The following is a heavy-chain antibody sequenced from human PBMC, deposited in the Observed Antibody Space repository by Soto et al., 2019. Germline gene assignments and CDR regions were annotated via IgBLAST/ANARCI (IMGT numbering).Heavy chain of an antibody. V-gene: IGHV3-53*04. D-gene: IGHD3-10*01. CDR1: GFTVSSNY. CDR2: IYSGGST. Sequence: PGGSLRLSCAASGFTVSSNYMSWVRQAPGKGLEWVSVIYSGGSTYYADSVKGRFTISRHNSKNTLYLQMNSLRAEDTAVYYCARVPPQNGEFYYYYYKDVWGKGTTVTVSS. CDR3: ARVPPQNGEFYYYYYKDV. J-gene: IGHJ6*03.